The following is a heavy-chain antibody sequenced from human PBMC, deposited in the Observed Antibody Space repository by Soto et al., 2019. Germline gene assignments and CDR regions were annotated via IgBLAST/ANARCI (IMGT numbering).Heavy chain of an antibody. CDR2: IIPIFGTA. Sequence: GASVKVSCKASGGTFSSYAISWVRQAPGEGLEWMGGIIPIFGTANYAQKFQGRVTITADESTSTAYMELSSLRSEDTAVYYCARGGWDYYGSGSSGTKTFDPWGQGTLVTVSS. V-gene: IGHV1-69*13. J-gene: IGHJ5*02. D-gene: IGHD3-10*01. CDR3: ARGGWDYYGSGSSGTKTFDP. CDR1: GGTFSSYA.